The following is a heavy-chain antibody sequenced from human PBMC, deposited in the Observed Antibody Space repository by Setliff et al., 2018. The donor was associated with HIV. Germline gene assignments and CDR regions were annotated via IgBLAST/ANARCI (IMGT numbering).Heavy chain of an antibody. J-gene: IGHJ4*02. CDR3: ARELPGVCYFDD. Sequence: GASVKVSCKASGYTSTSFSLHWVRQAPGQGLEWMGIINPSGDVIRYAQKFQGRITMTRDTSTSAIYMELNGLTSEDTAVYYCARELPGVCYFDDWGQGTLVTVSS. D-gene: IGHD2-21*02. CDR1: GYTSTSFS. V-gene: IGHV1-46*01. CDR2: INPSGDVI.